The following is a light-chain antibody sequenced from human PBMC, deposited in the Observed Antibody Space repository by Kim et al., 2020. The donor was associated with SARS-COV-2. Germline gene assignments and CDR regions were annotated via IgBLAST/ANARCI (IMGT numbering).Light chain of an antibody. CDR1: QAIGNY. V-gene: IGKV1-9*01. Sequence: ASVGDKVPITCRDRQAIGNYSAWYQQEPGKAPKLLLYAASTLQTGVPSRFSGSGSRTEFTLTISSLQPEDFTTYSCQQYNVLPRTFGQGTKVDIK. CDR2: AAS. J-gene: IGKJ1*01. CDR3: QQYNVLPRT.